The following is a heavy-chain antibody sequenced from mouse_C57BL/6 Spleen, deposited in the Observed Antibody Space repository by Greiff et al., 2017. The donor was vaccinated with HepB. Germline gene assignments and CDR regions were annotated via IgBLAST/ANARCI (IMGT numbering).Heavy chain of an antibody. CDR2: INYDGSST. J-gene: IGHJ1*03. V-gene: IGHV5-16*01. CDR3: ARDGYYGRYFDV. CDR1: GFTFSDYY. D-gene: IGHD2-3*01. Sequence: EVQLVESEGGLVQPGSSMKLSCTASGFTFSDYYMAWVRQVPEKGLEWVANINYDGSSTYYLDSLKSRFIISRDNAKNILYLQMSSLKSEDTATYYCARDGYYGRYFDVWGTGTTVTVSS.